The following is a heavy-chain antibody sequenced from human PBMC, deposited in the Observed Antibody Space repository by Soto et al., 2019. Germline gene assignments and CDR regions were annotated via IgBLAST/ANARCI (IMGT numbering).Heavy chain of an antibody. CDR3: ARRQTDDIVVVPAAMHAFDI. D-gene: IGHD2-2*01. J-gene: IGHJ3*02. V-gene: IGHV4-34*01. Sequence: QVQLQQWGAGLLKPSETLSLTCAVYGGSFSGYYWSWIRQPPGKGLEWIGEINHSGSTNYNPSLKSRVTISVETSTNQFSLKLSSVTAADTAVYYCARRQTDDIVVVPAAMHAFDIWGQGTMVTVSS. CDR1: GGSFSGYY. CDR2: INHSGST.